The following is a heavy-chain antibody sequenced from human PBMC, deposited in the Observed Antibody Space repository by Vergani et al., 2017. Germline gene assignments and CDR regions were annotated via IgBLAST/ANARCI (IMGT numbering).Heavy chain of an antibody. J-gene: IGHJ5*02. CDR2: IYYSGST. V-gene: IGHV4-59*05. Sequence: QVRLQESGPGLVKPSETLSLTCSVSGGSMSGYYWSWIRQPPGKGLEWIGSIYYSGSTYYNPSLKSRVTISVDTSKNQFSLKLSSVTAADTAVYYCARHVPLVKGWFDPWGQGTLVTVSS. CDR1: GGSMSGYY. D-gene: IGHD3-9*01. CDR3: ARHVPLVKGWFDP.